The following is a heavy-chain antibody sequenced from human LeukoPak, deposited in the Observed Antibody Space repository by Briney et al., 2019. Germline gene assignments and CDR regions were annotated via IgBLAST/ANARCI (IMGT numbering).Heavy chain of an antibody. V-gene: IGHV4-34*01. D-gene: IGHD3-3*01. Sequence: SETLSLTCAVYGGSFSGYYWSWIRQPPGKGLEWIGEINHSGSTNYNPSLKSRVTISVDTSKNQFSLQLNSVTPEDTAVYYCARDGGYDFWSGSLDYWGQGTLVTVSS. J-gene: IGHJ4*02. CDR3: ARDGGYDFWSGSLDY. CDR1: GGSFSGYY. CDR2: INHSGST.